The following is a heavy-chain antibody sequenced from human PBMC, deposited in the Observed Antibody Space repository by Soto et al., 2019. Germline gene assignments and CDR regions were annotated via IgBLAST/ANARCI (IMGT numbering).Heavy chain of an antibody. D-gene: IGHD3-3*01. CDR1: GDSVSSNSAA. Sequence: PSQTLSLTCAISGDSVSSNSAAWNCIRQSPSRVLEWLGRTYYRSKWYNDYAVSVKSRITINPDTSKNQFSLQLNSVTPEDTAVYYCARTPDDDFWSGYLSCFDYWGQGTLVTVSS. J-gene: IGHJ4*02. CDR2: TYYRSKWYN. CDR3: ARTPDDDFWSGYLSCFDY. V-gene: IGHV6-1*01.